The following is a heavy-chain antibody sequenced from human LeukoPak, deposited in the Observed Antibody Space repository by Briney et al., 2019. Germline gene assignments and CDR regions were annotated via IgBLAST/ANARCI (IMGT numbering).Heavy chain of an antibody. CDR3: AKGGYSNGRYYYYYMDV. J-gene: IGHJ6*03. CDR1: GFTFSSYE. V-gene: IGHV3-48*03. D-gene: IGHD5-18*01. Sequence: GGSLRLSCAASGFTFSSYEMNWVRQAPGKGLEWVSYISSSGSTIYYADSVKGRFTISRDNSKNTLYLQMNSLRAEDTAVYYCAKGGYSNGRYYYYYMDVWGEGTTVTVSS. CDR2: ISSSGSTI.